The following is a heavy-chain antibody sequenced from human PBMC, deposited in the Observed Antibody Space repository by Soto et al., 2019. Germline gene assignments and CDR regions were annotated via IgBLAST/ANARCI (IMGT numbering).Heavy chain of an antibody. D-gene: IGHD5-18*01. V-gene: IGHV4-59*01. CDR2: IFYSGST. CDR1: CYSITNYY. J-gene: IGHJ5*02. Sequence: SETLSLTCTVACYSITNYYWSWIRQPPGRGLEWIGHIFYSGSTNYNPALKSRVTISVDTSKSQFSLKLSSVTAADTAVYYCAKDSGYNYGYFRWFDPWGQGTLVTVS. CDR3: AKDSGYNYGYFRWFDP.